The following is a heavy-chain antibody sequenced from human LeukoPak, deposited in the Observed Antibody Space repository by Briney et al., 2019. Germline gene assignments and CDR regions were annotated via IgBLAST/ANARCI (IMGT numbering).Heavy chain of an antibody. V-gene: IGHV3-23*01. D-gene: IGHD3-10*01. CDR2: LSGSGGGT. CDR3: AKRGVVIRVFLVGFHKEAYYFDS. Sequence: SGGSLRLSCAVSGITLSNYGMSWVRQAPGKGLEWVAGLSGSGGGTNYADSVQGRFTISRDSPKNTLYLQMNSLRAEDTAVYFCAKRGVVIRVFLVGFHKEAYYFDSWGQGALVTVSS. J-gene: IGHJ4*02. CDR1: GITLSNYG.